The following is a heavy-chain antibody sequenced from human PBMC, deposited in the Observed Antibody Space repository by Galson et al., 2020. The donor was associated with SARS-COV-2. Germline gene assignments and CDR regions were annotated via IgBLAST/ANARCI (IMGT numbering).Heavy chain of an antibody. J-gene: IGHJ5*02. V-gene: IGHV3-15*01. CDR1: GFTFSNAW. CDR2: IKSKPDGGTT. CDR3: ATRGFDP. Sequence: GGSLRLSCAASGFTFSNAWMNWVRQAPGNGLEWVGRIKSKPDGGTTDYAAPVKGRFTISRDDSKNTLYLQMNSLKTEDTAVYYCATRGFDPWGQGTLVTVSS.